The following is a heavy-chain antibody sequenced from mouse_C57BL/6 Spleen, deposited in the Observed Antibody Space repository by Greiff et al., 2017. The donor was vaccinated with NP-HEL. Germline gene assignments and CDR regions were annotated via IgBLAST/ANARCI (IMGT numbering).Heavy chain of an antibody. J-gene: IGHJ3*01. Sequence: QVQLQQSGAELVKPGASVKISCKASGYAFSSYWMNWVKQRPGKGLEWIGQIYPGDGDTNYNGKFKGKATLTADKSSSTAYMQLSSLTSEDSAVYFCARGGYDYDSFAYWGQGTLVTVSA. CDR3: ARGGYDYDSFAY. V-gene: IGHV1-80*01. D-gene: IGHD2-4*01. CDR1: GYAFSSYW. CDR2: IYPGDGDT.